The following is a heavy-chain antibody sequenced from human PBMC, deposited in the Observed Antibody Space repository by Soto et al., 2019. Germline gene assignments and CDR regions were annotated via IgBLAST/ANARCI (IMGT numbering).Heavy chain of an antibody. CDR2: ILYSGST. CDR3: AKDSGYNYGYFRWFDP. J-gene: IGHJ5*02. V-gene: IGHV4-59*01. D-gene: IGHD5-18*01. CDR1: GGSISNYY. Sequence: SETLSLTCTVSGGSISNYYWSWIRQPPGRGLEWIGHILYSGSTNYNPALKSRVTISVDTSKSQFSLKLSSVTAADTAVYYCAKDSGYNYGYFRWFDPWGQGTLVTVS.